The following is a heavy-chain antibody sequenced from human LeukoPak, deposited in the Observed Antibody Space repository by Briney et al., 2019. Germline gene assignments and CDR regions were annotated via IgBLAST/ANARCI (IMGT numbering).Heavy chain of an antibody. CDR3: AKDRYSYAFEYFES. D-gene: IGHD3-16*01. CDR1: GFTFSSYG. CDR2: ISNDESKK. Sequence: GGSLGLSCAASGFTFSSYGMHWVRQAPGKGLEWVAVISNDESKKYYADSVKGRFTISRDNSKNTLSLQVSSLRAEDTAVYYCAKDRYSYAFEYFESWGQGTLVTVSS. V-gene: IGHV3-30*18. J-gene: IGHJ4*02.